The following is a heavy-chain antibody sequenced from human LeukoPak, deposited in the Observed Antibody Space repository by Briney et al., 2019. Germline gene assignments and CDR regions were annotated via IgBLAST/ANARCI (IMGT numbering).Heavy chain of an antibody. V-gene: IGHV4-34*01. CDR2: INHGGST. CDR3: AGDFDY. Sequence: PSETLSLTCAVYGGSFSGYYWSWIRQPPGKGLEWIGEINHGGSTNYNPSLKSRVTISVDTSKNQFSLKLSSVTAADTAVYYCAGDFDYWGQGTLVTVSS. J-gene: IGHJ4*02. CDR1: GGSFSGYY.